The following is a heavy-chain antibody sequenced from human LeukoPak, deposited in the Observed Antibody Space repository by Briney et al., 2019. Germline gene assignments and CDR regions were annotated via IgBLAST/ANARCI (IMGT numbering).Heavy chain of an antibody. J-gene: IGHJ3*02. CDR2: IWYDGSNK. CDR3: ARDFSCGGDCYHDAFDI. V-gene: IGHV3-33*08. Sequence: QPGGSPRLSCAASGFTFSSYAMSWVRQAPGKGLEWVAVIWYDGSNKYYADSVKGRFTISRDNSKNTLYLQMNSLRAEDTAVYYCARDFSCGGDCYHDAFDIWGQGTMVTVSS. D-gene: IGHD2-21*02. CDR1: GFTFSSYA.